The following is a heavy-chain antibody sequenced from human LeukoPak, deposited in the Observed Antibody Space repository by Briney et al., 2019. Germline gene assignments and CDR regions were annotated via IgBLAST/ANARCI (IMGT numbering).Heavy chain of an antibody. CDR2: IHDSGST. D-gene: IGHD3-3*01. Sequence: SEILSLTCSVSGGSISNYFWSWIRQPPGNTLEWIGHIHDSGSTKANPSLKSRVTISVDTSKSQISLSLSSLSESDSAVYYCAKGASGGYYHGFEFWGQGILVTVSS. CDR3: AKGASGGYYHGFEF. J-gene: IGHJ4*02. V-gene: IGHV4-59*01. CDR1: GGSISNYF.